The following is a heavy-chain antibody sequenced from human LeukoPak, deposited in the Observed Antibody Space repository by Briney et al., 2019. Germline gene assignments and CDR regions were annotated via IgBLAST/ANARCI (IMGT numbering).Heavy chain of an antibody. CDR3: ARDWSYSSSWYEDYYYGMDV. V-gene: IGHV1-18*01. CDR2: ISAYNGNT. Sequence: ASVKVSCTASGYTFTSYGISWVRQAPGQGLEWMGWISAYNGNTNYAQKLQGRVTMTTDTSTSTAYMELRSLRSDDTAVYYCARDWSYSSSWYEDYYYGMDVWGQGTTVTVSS. CDR1: GYTFTSYG. D-gene: IGHD6-13*01. J-gene: IGHJ6*02.